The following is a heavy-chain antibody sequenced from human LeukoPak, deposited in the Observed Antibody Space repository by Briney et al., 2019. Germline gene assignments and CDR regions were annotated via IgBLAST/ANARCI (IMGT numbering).Heavy chain of an antibody. D-gene: IGHD3-3*01. V-gene: IGHV3-23*01. CDR1: GFTFNNLA. J-gene: IGHJ4*02. CDR3: AKSDDFWSGYQFDF. Sequence: PGGSLRLSCVASGFTFNNLAMNWVRQAPGKGLEGVSIISGSGGTTYDADSVKGRFTISRDNSKNTLYLQMSSLRAEDTAVYYCAKSDDFWSGYQFDFWGQGTLVTVSS. CDR2: ISGSGGTT.